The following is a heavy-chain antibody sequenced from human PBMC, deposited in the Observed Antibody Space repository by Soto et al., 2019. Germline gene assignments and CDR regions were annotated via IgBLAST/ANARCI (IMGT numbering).Heavy chain of an antibody. V-gene: IGHV1-18*01. CDR3: ARDRVAAARKAYYYYGMDV. J-gene: IGHJ6*02. D-gene: IGHD6-13*01. CDR1: GYTFTSYG. Sequence: GASVKVSCKASGYTFTSYGISWVRQAPGQGLEWMGWISAYNGNTNYAQELQGRVTMTTDTSTSTAYMELRSLRSDDTAVYYCARDRVAAARKAYYYYGMDVWGQGTTVTVSS. CDR2: ISAYNGNT.